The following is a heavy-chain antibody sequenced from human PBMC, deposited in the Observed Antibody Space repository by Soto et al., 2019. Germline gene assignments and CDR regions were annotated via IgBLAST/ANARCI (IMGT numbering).Heavy chain of an antibody. CDR1: GFSFSSFW. Sequence: EVQLLESGGGLVQPGGSQRLSCAASGFSFSSFWMSWVRQAPGKGLEWVAAIKEDGSEKNYVDSVRGRFTISRDNAKNSLYLQMNSLRADDTAVYYCARDVIWGQGSLVTVSS. V-gene: IGHV3-7*05. J-gene: IGHJ4*02. CDR3: ARDVI. CDR2: IKEDGSEK.